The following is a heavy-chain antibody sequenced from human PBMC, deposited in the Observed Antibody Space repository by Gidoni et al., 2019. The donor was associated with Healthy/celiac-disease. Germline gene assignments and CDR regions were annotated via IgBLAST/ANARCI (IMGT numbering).Heavy chain of an antibody. CDR2: ISSSSSDI. V-gene: IGHV3-21*01. D-gene: IGHD2-21*01. CDR3: ARRMEEAPSSILWYRTGQNWYFDL. CDR1: GCPFGSYS. J-gene: IGHJ2*01. Sequence: EVQLVESGGGLGKPGGYLRLCCDASGCPFGSYSMNGVSRAPGKGLEWVSSISSSSSDIYYADSVKGRFPISRDNAKNSLYLQMNSLRAEDTAVYYCARRMEEAPSSILWYRTGQNWYFDLWGRGTLVTVSS.